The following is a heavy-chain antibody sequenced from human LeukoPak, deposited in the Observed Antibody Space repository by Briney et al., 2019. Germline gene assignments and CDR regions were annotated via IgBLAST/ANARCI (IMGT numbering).Heavy chain of an antibody. CDR3: AKGDIVVVPAAIDAFDI. V-gene: IGHV3-48*01. J-gene: IGHJ3*02. CDR2: ISSSSSTI. D-gene: IGHD2-2*01. CDR1: GFTFSSYS. Sequence: GGSLRLSCAASGFTFSSYSMNWVRQAPGKGLEWVSYISSSSSTIYYADSVKGRFTISRDNAKNSLYLQMNSLRAEDTAVYYCAKGDIVVVPAAIDAFDIWGQGTMVTVSS.